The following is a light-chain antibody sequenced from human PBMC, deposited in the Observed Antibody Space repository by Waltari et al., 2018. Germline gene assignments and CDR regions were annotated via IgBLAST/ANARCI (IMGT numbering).Light chain of an antibody. Sequence: QLVLTQSPSASASLGDSVKLTCTLSSGHSSNIIAWLQQQPTKDPRYLMKVNSDVSHTKGDDIPDRFSGSSSGAERYLTISSLQSEDEADYYCQTGGHGTWVFGGGTKLTVL. J-gene: IGLJ3*02. CDR1: SGHSSNI. CDR3: QTGGHGTWV. V-gene: IGLV4-69*01. CDR2: VNSDVSH.